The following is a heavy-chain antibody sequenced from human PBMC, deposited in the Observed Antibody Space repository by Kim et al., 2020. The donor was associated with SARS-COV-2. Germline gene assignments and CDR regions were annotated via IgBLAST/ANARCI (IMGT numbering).Heavy chain of an antibody. CDR3: ASKLDYYGMDV. Sequence: TYYNPSLKSRVTISVDTSKNQFSLKLSSVTAADTAVYYCASKLDYYGMDVWGQGTTVTVSS. V-gene: IGHV4-31*02. CDR2: T. J-gene: IGHJ6*02.